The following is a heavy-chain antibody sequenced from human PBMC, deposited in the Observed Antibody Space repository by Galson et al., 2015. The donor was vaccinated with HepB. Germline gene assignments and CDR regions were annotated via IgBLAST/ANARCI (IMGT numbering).Heavy chain of an antibody. J-gene: IGHJ4*02. D-gene: IGHD6-19*01. Sequence: SLRLSCAASGFTFSNYGMHWVRQAPGKGLEWVAVISYDGSNKYYADSVKGRFTISRDNSKNTLYLQMNSLRAEDTALYYCAKDPYLYSALAGTMAGSDYRGQGTLVTVSS. V-gene: IGHV3-30*18. CDR2: ISYDGSNK. CDR1: GFTFSNYG. CDR3: AKDPYLYSALAGTMAGSDY.